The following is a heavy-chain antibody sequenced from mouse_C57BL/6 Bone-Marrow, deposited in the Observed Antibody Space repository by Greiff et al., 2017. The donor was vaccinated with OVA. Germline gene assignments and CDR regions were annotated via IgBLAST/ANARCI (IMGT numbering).Heavy chain of an antibody. CDR1: GYTFTSYW. J-gene: IGHJ2*01. Sequence: QVQLQQPGTELVKPGASVKLSCKASGYTFTSYWMHWVKQRPGQGLEWIGNINPSNGGTNYNEKFKSKATRTVDKSSSTAYMQLSSLTSEDSAVYYCARKEYYGSNYFDYWGQGTTLTVSS. CDR2: INPSNGGT. V-gene: IGHV1-53*01. CDR3: ARKEYYGSNYFDY. D-gene: IGHD1-1*01.